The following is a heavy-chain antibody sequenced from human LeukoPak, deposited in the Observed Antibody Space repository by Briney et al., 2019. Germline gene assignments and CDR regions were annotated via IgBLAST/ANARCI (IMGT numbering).Heavy chain of an antibody. CDR1: GFTFNSYP. V-gene: IGHV3-64D*06. J-gene: IGHJ3*02. CDR3: VKESGFMVAPNSAFDI. Sequence: GGSLRLSCSASGFTFNSYPVHWVRQAPGKGLEYVSGISRNGGSTYYADSVKGRFTVTRDNSKDTLYLQMSSLRAEDTAVYYCVKESGFMVAPNSAFDIWGQGTMVTVSS. CDR2: ISRNGGST. D-gene: IGHD4/OR15-4a*01.